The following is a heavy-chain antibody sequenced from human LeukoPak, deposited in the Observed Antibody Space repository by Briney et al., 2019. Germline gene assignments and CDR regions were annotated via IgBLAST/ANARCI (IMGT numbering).Heavy chain of an antibody. V-gene: IGHV4-59*08. D-gene: IGHD3-9*01. Sequence: SETLSLTCTVSGGSISGYYWSWIRQPPGKGLEWIGYIYYSGSTNYNPSLKSRVTISVDTSKNQFSLKLSSVTAADTAVYYCARHSPPYYDILTGYYIAPHYFDYWGQGTLVTVSS. J-gene: IGHJ4*02. CDR1: GGSISGYY. CDR2: IYYSGST. CDR3: ARHSPPYYDILTGYYIAPHYFDY.